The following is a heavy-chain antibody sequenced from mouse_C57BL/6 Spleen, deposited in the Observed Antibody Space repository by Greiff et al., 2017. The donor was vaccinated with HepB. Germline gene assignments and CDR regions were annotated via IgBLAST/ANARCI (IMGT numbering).Heavy chain of an antibody. CDR2: IHPNSGST. D-gene: IGHD1-2*01. Sequence: QVQLQQPGAELVRPGSSVKLSCKASGYTFTSYWMHWVKQRPGQGLEWIGMIHPNSGSTNYNEKFKSKATLTVDKSSSTAYMQLSSLTSEDSAVYYCARGGTTAAYYAMDYWGQGTSVTVSS. CDR3: ARGGTTAAYYAMDY. CDR1: GYTFTSYW. J-gene: IGHJ4*01. V-gene: IGHV1-64*01.